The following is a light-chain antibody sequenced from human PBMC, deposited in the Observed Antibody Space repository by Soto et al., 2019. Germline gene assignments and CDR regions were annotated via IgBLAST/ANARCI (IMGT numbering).Light chain of an antibody. Sequence: QTLLTQPASLSGSPGQSITISCTGSVSDVGNFGPVSWYQQHPGQVPKLIIYEGNRRPSGVSSRFSGSKSGNTASLTISGLQAEDEADYYCCSYVGARTYVFGTGTRSPS. V-gene: IGLV2-23*01. CDR2: EGN. J-gene: IGLJ1*01. CDR3: CSYVGARTYV. CDR1: VSDVGNFGP.